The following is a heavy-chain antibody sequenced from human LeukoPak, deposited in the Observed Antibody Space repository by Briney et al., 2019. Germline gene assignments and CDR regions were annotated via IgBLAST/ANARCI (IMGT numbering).Heavy chain of an antibody. CDR2: IYYSGST. CDR1: GGSISSSSYY. V-gene: IGHV4-39*07. CDR3: ASFADGSGSYPFDY. Sequence: SETLSLTCTVSGGSISSSSYYWGWIRQPPGKGLEWIGSIYYSGSTYYNPSLKSRVTISVDTSKNQFSLKLSSVTAADTAVYYCASFADGSGSYPFDYWGQGTLVTVSS. D-gene: IGHD3-10*01. J-gene: IGHJ4*02.